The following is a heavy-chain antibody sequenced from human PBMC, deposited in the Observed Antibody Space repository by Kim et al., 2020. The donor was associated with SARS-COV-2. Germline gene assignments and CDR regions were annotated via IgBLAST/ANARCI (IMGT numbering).Heavy chain of an antibody. D-gene: IGHD3-10*01. CDR3: VKGKGFVDY. CDR2: T. Sequence: TQYADSVKGRFTISRDNSKNMLYLQMDSLRAEDTAVYYCVKGKGFVDYWGQGTLVTVSS. J-gene: IGHJ4*02. V-gene: IGHV3-23*01.